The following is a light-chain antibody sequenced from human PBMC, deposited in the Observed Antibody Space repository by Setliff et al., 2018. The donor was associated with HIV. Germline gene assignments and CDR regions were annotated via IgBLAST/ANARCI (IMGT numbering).Light chain of an antibody. CDR3: SIHRSRGYV. CDR2: EVS. V-gene: IGLV2-14*01. J-gene: IGLJ1*01. CDR1: SSDVGGYNY. Sequence: QSALTQPASVSGSPGQSITISCTGTSSDVGGYNYVSWYQHYPGKAPKLMIYEVSNRPSGVSNRFSGSKSGNTASLTISGLQAEDEADYYCSIHRSRGYVFGTGTKVTVL.